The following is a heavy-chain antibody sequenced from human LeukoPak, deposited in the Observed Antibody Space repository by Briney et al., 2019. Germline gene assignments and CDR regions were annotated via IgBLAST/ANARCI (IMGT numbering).Heavy chain of an antibody. Sequence: ASVKVSCKASGYTFTGYYMHWVRQAPGQGLEWMGRVNLNRGGTNYAQKFQGRVTMTRDTSISTAYMELSRLRSDDTAVYYCASVYDSSGYYSPSVDYWGQGALVTVSS. CDR2: VNLNRGGT. D-gene: IGHD3-22*01. CDR1: GYTFTGYY. CDR3: ASVYDSSGYYSPSVDY. J-gene: IGHJ4*02. V-gene: IGHV1-2*06.